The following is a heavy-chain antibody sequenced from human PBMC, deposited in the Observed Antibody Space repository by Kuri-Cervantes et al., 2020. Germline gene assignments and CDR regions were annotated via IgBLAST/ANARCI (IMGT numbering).Heavy chain of an antibody. V-gene: IGHV4-4*02. J-gene: IGHJ4*02. Sequence: GSLRLSCAVSGGSISSSDWWTWVRQPPGKGLEWIGEMHHSGSAKYNPSLKSRVTMSVDKSENQVSLKLTSVTAADTAVYYCATALYYRSLFWGQGTLVTVSS. CDR1: GGSISSSDW. D-gene: IGHD2-2*01. CDR3: ATALYYRSLF. CDR2: MHHSGSA.